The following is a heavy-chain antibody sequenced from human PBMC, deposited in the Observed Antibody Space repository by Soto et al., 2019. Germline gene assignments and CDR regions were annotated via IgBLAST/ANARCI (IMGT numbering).Heavy chain of an antibody. V-gene: IGHV3-74*01. D-gene: IGHD6-6*01. CDR1: GFTFSSDW. CDR2: INSDGSST. J-gene: IGHJ4*02. CDR3: ASGGSSLNFDS. Sequence: PGGSLRLSCAASGFTFSSDWMHWVRQAPGKGLVWVSRINSDGSSTSYADSVKGRFTISRDNAKNTLYLQMNSLRAEDTAVYYCASGGSSLNFDSWGQGTLVTVSS.